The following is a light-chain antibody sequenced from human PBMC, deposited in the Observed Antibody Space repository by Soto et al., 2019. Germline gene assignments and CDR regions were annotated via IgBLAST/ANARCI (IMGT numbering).Light chain of an antibody. CDR1: QSISSW. CDR3: QQYSSYSPT. Sequence: DIQMTQSPSTLSASVGDRVTITCRASQSISSWLAWYQQKPGKAPKLLIYKASNLESGVPSRFSGSGSGTEFTLTISSLQPDDFAIYYCQQYSSYSPTFGQGTKVEIK. V-gene: IGKV1-5*03. J-gene: IGKJ1*01. CDR2: KAS.